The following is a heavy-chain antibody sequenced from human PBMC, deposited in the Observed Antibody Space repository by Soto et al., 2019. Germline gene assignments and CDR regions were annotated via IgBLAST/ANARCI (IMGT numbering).Heavy chain of an antibody. D-gene: IGHD3-22*01. CDR1: GFTVSSNY. J-gene: IGHJ6*02. V-gene: IGHV3-53*04. CDR2: IYSDGST. CDR3: ARDRYYDRSGYLASNGMDV. Sequence: EVQLVESGGGLVQPGGSLRLSCAASGFTVSSNYMSWVRQAPGKGLEWVSVIYSDGSTYYADSVKGRFTISRHNSKTTLYLQMNSLRAEDAAVYYCARDRYYDRSGYLASNGMDVWGQGPTVTVSS.